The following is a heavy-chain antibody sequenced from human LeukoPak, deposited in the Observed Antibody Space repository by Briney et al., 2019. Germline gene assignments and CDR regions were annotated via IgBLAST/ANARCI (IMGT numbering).Heavy chain of an antibody. CDR3: ARITMVRGVISWFDP. Sequence: PSETLSLTCAVSGYYISSGYYWGWIRQPPGKGLEWIESIYHSGSTYYNPSLKSRVTISVDTSKNQFSLKLSSVTAADTAVYYCARITMVRGVISWFDPWGPGTLVTVSS. CDR2: IYHSGST. D-gene: IGHD3-10*01. CDR1: GYYISSGYY. J-gene: IGHJ5*02. V-gene: IGHV4-38-2*01.